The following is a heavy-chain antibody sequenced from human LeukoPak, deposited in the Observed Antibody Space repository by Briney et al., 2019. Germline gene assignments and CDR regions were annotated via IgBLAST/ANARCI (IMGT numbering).Heavy chain of an antibody. CDR1: GGSISTSTSYY. V-gene: IGHV4-39*01. CDR2: IYHNGET. Sequence: PSETLPLTCNVSGGSISTSTSYYWGWIRQPPGKGLDWIGSIYHNGETSYSPSLTGRLTISVDTSKNEFSLRLRSVTAADTAVYYCARRRTTGLSGYMDVWGKGTTVTVSS. D-gene: IGHD2-2*01. J-gene: IGHJ6*03. CDR3: ARRRTTGLSGYMDV.